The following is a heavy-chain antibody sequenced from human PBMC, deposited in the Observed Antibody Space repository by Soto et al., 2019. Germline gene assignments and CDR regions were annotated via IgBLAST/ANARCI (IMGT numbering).Heavy chain of an antibody. CDR1: GFTFSSYW. CDR3: AREGFWGVMSYYGMDV. V-gene: IGHV3-7*04. D-gene: IGHD3-16*01. CDR2: IKQDGSEK. Sequence: EVQLVESGGGLVQPGGSLRLSCAASGFTFSSYWMSWVRQAPGKGLEWVANIKQDGSEKYYVDSVKGRFTISRDNAKNSLYLQMNSLRAGDTAVYYCAREGFWGVMSYYGMDVWGQGTTVTVSS. J-gene: IGHJ6*02.